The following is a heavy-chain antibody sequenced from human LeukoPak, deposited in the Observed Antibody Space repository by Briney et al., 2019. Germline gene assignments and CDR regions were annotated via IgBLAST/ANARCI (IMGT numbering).Heavy chain of an antibody. Sequence: PSETLSLTCAVSGYSISSGYYWGWIRQPPGKGLEWIGSIYHSGSTYYNPSLKSRVTISADTSKNQFSLKLSSVTAADTAVYYCARLHIVVVPAAIDYWGQGTLVTVSS. J-gene: IGHJ4*02. CDR3: ARLHIVVVPAAIDY. CDR1: GYSISSGYY. CDR2: IYHSGST. D-gene: IGHD2-2*01. V-gene: IGHV4-38-2*01.